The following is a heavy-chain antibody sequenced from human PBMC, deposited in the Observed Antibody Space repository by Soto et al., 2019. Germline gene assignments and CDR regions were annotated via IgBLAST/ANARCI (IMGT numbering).Heavy chain of an antibody. CDR2: INPSGGST. Sequence: ASVKVSCKASGYTFTSYYMHWVRQAPGQGLEWMGIINPSGGSTSYAQKFQGRVTMTRDTSTSTVYMELSSLRAEDTAVYYCAKDRPASSGWYRGDYFDYWGQGTLVTVSS. V-gene: IGHV1-46*01. CDR3: AKDRPASSGWYRGDYFDY. CDR1: GYTFTSYY. J-gene: IGHJ4*02. D-gene: IGHD6-19*01.